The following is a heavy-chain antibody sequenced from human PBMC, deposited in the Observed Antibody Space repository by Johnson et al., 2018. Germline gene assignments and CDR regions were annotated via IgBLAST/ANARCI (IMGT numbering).Heavy chain of an antibody. D-gene: IGHD2-2*01. V-gene: IGHV1-69*01. CDR2: IIPIFGTA. CDR1: GGTFSSYA. Sequence: QVQLVESGAEVKKPGSSVKVSCKASGGTFSSYAISWVRQAPGQGLEWMGGIIPIFGTANYAQKFQGRVTITADESTGTAYMELRSLRSEDTAVYYRARVASERDCSSTSCYPDYDYGMDVWGQGTTVTVSS. J-gene: IGHJ6*02. CDR3: ARVASERDCSSTSCYPDYDYGMDV.